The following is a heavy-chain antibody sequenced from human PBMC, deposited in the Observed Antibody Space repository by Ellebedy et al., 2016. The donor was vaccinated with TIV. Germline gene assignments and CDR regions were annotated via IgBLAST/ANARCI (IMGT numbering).Heavy chain of an antibody. CDR2: INPNNGGT. D-gene: IGHD3-10*01. J-gene: IGHJ4*02. CDR3: TRGPSGGYFDY. Sequence: AASVKVSCKASGYTFTGYYIHWVRQAPGQGLEWMGWINPNNGGTNYAQKFQDRVTMTRDTTISTVYMDLSRLTSDDTAVYYCTRGPSGGYFDYWGQGTLVPVSS. V-gene: IGHV1-2*02. CDR1: GYTFTGYY.